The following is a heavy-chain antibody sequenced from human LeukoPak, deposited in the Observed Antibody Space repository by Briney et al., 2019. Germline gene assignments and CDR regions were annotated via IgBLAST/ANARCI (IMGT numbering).Heavy chain of an antibody. V-gene: IGHV5-51*01. J-gene: IGHJ4*02. Sequence: GESLKISCKGSGYSFTSYWIAWVRRLPGKGLEGMGIIYPGDSDTRYSPSFQGQVTISADKSISTAYLQWSSLKASDTAMYYCARPSSGRLVDFDYWGQGTLVTVSS. CDR3: ARPSSGRLVDFDY. CDR1: GYSFTSYW. CDR2: IYPGDSDT. D-gene: IGHD3-16*01.